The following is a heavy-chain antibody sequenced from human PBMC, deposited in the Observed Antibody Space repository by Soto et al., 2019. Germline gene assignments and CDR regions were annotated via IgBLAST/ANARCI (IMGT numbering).Heavy chain of an antibody. J-gene: IGHJ3*01. CDR3: VREGGGRYSPGYFDL. D-gene: IGHD6-19*01. CDR1: GFTFNNYA. CDR2: ISGSGGSA. V-gene: IGHV3-23*01. Sequence: GGSLRLSCTTSGFTFNNYAMNWVRQAPGKGLEWVSFISGSGGSAYYADSVQGRFTISRDNSRNTLYLQMNSLRAEDTAIYSCVREGGGRYSPGYFDLWGRGTKATVSS.